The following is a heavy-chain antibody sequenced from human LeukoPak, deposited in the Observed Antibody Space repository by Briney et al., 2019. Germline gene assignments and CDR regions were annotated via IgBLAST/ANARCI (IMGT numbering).Heavy chain of an antibody. CDR1: GFTFSSYG. D-gene: IGHD3-16*02. J-gene: IGHJ6*02. CDR2: IWYDGSNK. V-gene: IGHV3-33*01. Sequence: GGSLRLSCAASGFTFSSYGMHWVRQAPGKGLEWVAVIWYDGSNKYYADSVRGRFTISRDNSKNTLYLQMNSLRAEDTAVYYCARDNDYVWGSYRLPLLLGGMDVWGQGTTVTVSS. CDR3: ARDNDYVWGSYRLPLLLGGMDV.